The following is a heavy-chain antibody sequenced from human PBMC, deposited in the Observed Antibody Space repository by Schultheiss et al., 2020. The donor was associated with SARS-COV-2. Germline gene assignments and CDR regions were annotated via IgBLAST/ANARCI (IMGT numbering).Heavy chain of an antibody. J-gene: IGHJ4*02. Sequence: EGSLRLSCAASGFAFSSCWMTWVRQAPGKGLEWVANIKRDGSVKHYVESVRGRFIISRDNAKNTLYLQMNSLRAEDTAVYYCARGAYYDFWSGYYKDYYFDYWGQGTLVTVSS. D-gene: IGHD3-3*01. CDR2: IKRDGSVK. V-gene: IGHV3-7*01. CDR1: GFAFSSCW. CDR3: ARGAYYDFWSGYYKDYYFDY.